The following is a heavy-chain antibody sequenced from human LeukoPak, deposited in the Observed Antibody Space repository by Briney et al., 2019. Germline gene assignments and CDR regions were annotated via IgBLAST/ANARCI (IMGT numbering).Heavy chain of an antibody. V-gene: IGHV4-59*01. CDR1: GGSISSYY. J-gene: IGHJ5*02. CDR2: IYYSGST. D-gene: IGHD3-10*01. CDR3: ARVEGLLWFGELFSWFDP. Sequence: PSETLSLTCTVSGGSISSYYWSWIRQPPGKGLEWIGYIYYSGSTNYNPSLKSRVTISVDTSKNQFSLKLSSVTAADTAVYYCARVEGLLWFGELFSWFDPWGQGTLVTVSS.